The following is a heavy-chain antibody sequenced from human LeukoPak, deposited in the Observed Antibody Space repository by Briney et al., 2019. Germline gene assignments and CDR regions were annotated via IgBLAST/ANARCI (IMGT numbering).Heavy chain of an antibody. V-gene: IGHV3-23*01. CDR1: GFTFSSYA. J-gene: IGHJ4*02. Sequence: GGSLRLSCAASGFTFSSYAMSWVRQAPGKGLEWVSGISPGGGPTYYADSVRGRFTISRDDSKNTLYLQMKNLRAEDTAVYYCAKDGAWLRFDDWGQGILVTVSS. CDR3: AKDGAWLRFDD. D-gene: IGHD5-12*01. CDR2: ISPGGGPT.